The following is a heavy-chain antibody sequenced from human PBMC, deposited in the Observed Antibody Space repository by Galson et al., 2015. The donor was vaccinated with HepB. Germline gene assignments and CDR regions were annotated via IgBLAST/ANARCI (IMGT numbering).Heavy chain of an antibody. CDR2: VSYDGIDQ. CDR1: GFTFSAST. D-gene: IGHD5-18*01. J-gene: IGHJ3*01. CDR3: MDPVDTATYYCAHTFSGRDAFDF. V-gene: IGHV3-30-3*01. Sequence: SLRLSCAASGFTFSASTMHWVRQPPGKGLEWVAFVSYDGIDQYYADSVRGRVTISRDNLKNRLTITKDTSKNQVVLTMTNMDPVDTATYYCAHTFSGRDAFDFWGQGTMVTVSS.